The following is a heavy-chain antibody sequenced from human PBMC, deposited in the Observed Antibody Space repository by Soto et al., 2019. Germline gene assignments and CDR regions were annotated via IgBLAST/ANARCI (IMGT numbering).Heavy chain of an antibody. CDR1: GFPFSTYW. J-gene: IGHJ6*02. Sequence: LRLSCAVSGFPFSTYWMSWVRQAPGKGLEWVANIKQDGSEKYYVDSVKGRFTVSRDNAKNSLYLQMNNLRAEDTAVYYCARVSCSTTSCPYYYYFGMDVWGQGTTVTVSS. CDR2: IKQDGSEK. D-gene: IGHD2-2*01. CDR3: ARVSCSTTSCPYYYYFGMDV. V-gene: IGHV3-7*03.